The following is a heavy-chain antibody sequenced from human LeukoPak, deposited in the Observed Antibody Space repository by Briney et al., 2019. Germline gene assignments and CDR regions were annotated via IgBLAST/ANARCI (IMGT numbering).Heavy chain of an antibody. V-gene: IGHV1-2*06. CDR3: ARSYCGGDCYSDNWFDP. Sequence: ASVKVSCKASGFTFTGYYIHWVRQAPGHGLEWMGRVNPYSGDTNYAQNFHGRVTMTRDTSMSTAYMELSGLRSDDTAVYYCARSYCGGDCYSDNWFDPWGQGTLVTVSS. D-gene: IGHD2-21*02. CDR1: GFTFTGYY. J-gene: IGHJ5*02. CDR2: VNPYSGDT.